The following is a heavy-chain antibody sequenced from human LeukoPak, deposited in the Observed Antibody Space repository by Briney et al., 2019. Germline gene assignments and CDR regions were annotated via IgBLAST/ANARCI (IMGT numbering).Heavy chain of an antibody. Sequence: GGSLRLSCAASGFTFSSYWMHWVRQAPGKGLVWISRMNSDGSSVSYADSVKGRFTISRDNAKNTLYLQMNSLGAEDTAVYYCASGPLRYGYYWGQGTLVTVSS. V-gene: IGHV3-74*01. CDR1: GFTFSSYW. D-gene: IGHD3-9*01. CDR3: ASGPLRYGYY. J-gene: IGHJ4*02. CDR2: MNSDGSSV.